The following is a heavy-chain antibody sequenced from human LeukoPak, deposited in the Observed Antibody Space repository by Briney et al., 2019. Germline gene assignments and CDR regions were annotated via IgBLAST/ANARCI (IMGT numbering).Heavy chain of an antibody. Sequence: GGSLRLSCAASGFTFSNYWLSWVRQAPGRGLEWVANIKKDGSETYYVDSLKGRFTISRDNAKNSLYLQMNSLRAEDTAVYYCVRDVWGDRDSYLDYWGQGTLVTVSS. J-gene: IGHJ4*02. CDR3: VRDVWGDRDSYLDY. CDR2: IKKDGSET. CDR1: GFTFSNYW. D-gene: IGHD2-21*01. V-gene: IGHV3-7*01.